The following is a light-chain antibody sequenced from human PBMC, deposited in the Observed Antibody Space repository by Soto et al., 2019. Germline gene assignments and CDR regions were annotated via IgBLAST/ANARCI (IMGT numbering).Light chain of an antibody. CDR1: QYINTW. J-gene: IGKJ2*01. CDR2: SSS. Sequence: DIQMTQSPSTLSASVGDRVIITCRASQYINTWLAWYQQKPGRAPKLLIYSSSSLESGVPSRFSGSGSGSEFTLTISSLQSDDFAIYYCQQYQGFPFTFGQGTKLEI. V-gene: IGKV1-5*03. CDR3: QQYQGFPFT.